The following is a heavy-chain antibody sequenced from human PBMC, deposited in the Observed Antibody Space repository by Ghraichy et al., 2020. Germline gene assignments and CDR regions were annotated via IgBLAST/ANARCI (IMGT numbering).Heavy chain of an antibody. CDR1: DGSFSGYY. CDR2: VSDSGVT. J-gene: IGHJ6*02. V-gene: IGHV4-34*01. Sequence: SETLSLTCTVSDGSFSGYYWSWLRQSPGKGLEWIAEVSDSGVTTHNPALKSRVSMSTDTSKNQFSLIVTSVTAADTAVYYCARRDQYYYYGMDVWGQGTAVVVSS. CDR3: ARRDQYYYYGMDV.